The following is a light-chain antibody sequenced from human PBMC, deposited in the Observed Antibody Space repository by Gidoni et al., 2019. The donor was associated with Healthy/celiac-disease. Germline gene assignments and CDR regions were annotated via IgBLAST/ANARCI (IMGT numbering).Light chain of an antibody. CDR2: GAS. CDR3: QQYGSSPLT. V-gene: IGKV3-20*01. Sequence: IVLSQSPGTLSLSPGERATLSCSASPSVSSSYLAWYQQKPGQAPRLLIYGASSRATGIPDRFSGSGSGTDFTLTISRLEPEDVAVYYCQQYGSSPLTFGGGTKVEIK. CDR1: PSVSSSY. J-gene: IGKJ4*01.